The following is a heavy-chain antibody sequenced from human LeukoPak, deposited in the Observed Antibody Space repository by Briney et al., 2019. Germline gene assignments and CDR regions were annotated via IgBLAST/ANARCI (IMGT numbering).Heavy chain of an antibody. CDR2: IKQDGSDK. J-gene: IGHJ4*02. V-gene: IGHV3-7*05. Sequence: PGGSLRLSCAASGFTFSSYWMSWVRQAPGKGQEWVANIKQDGSDKYYVDSVKGRLTISRDNSKNSLYLQMNSLRAEDTAVYYCARTQCISTRCSHYFDYWGQGTLVTVSS. D-gene: IGHD2-2*01. CDR3: ARTQCISTRCSHYFDY. CDR1: GFTFSSYW.